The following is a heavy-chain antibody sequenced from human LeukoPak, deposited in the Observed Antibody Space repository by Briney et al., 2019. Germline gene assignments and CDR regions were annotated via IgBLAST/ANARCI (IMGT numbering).Heavy chain of an antibody. CDR1: GGSISSSTYY. D-gene: IGHD3-10*01. V-gene: IGHV4-39*02. J-gene: IGHJ4*02. CDR2: IYYSGST. CDR3: ARDLSPVVRASPMGY. Sequence: SETLSLTCSVSGGSISSSTYYWAWVRQPPGKGLEWIASIYYSGSTYYKESLKSRVTIYADTSKNQVSLKVSSVTAADTAVYYCARDLSPVVRASPMGYWGQGTLVTVSS.